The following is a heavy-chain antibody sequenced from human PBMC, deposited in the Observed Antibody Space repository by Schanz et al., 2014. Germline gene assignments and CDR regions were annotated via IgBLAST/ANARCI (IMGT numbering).Heavy chain of an antibody. CDR1: GASISSSNW. Sequence: QVQLQESGPGLVKPSGTLSLTCAVSGASISSSNWWSWVRQPPGKGLEWIAEINHGGSTNYNPSLKSRVTISVDTSKNHFSLKLSSVTAADTAVYYCARQFYDILTGYWFPYYFDYWGQGTLVTVSS. J-gene: IGHJ4*02. D-gene: IGHD3-9*01. V-gene: IGHV4-4*02. CDR3: ARQFYDILTGYWFPYYFDY. CDR2: INHGGST.